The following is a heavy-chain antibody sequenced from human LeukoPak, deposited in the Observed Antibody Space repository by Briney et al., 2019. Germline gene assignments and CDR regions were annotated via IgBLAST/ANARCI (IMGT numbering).Heavy chain of an antibody. CDR2: INHSGST. Sequence: SETLSLTCAVYGGSFSGYYWSWIRQPPGKGLEWIGEINHSGSTNYDPSLKSRVTISVDTSKNQFSLKLSSVTAADTAVYYCARVVWRFPYSSSRDAFDIWGQGTMVTVSS. CDR1: GGSFSGYY. CDR3: ARVVWRFPYSSSRDAFDI. J-gene: IGHJ3*02. D-gene: IGHD6-13*01. V-gene: IGHV4-34*01.